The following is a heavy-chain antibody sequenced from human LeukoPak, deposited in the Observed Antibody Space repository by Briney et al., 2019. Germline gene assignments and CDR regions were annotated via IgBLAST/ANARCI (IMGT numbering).Heavy chain of an antibody. J-gene: IGHJ5*02. Sequence: KASETLSLTCTVSGGSISSYYWSWIRQPPGKGLEWIGYIYYSGSTNYNPSLKSRVTISVDTSKNQFSLKLSSVTAADTAVYYCARDNWGANGFDPWGQGTLVTVSS. CDR1: GGSISSYY. V-gene: IGHV4-59*12. CDR3: ARDNWGANGFDP. CDR2: IYYSGST. D-gene: IGHD7-27*01.